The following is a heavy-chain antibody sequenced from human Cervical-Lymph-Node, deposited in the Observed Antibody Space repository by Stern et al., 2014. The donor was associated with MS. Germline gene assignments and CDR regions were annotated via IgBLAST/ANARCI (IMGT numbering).Heavy chain of an antibody. CDR3: AKDRGTSLSYSGWYVH. J-gene: IGHJ5*02. CDR2: ISWSNGTI. D-gene: IGHD5-12*01. CDR1: GFTFDDYA. Sequence: EVQLVESGGGLVQPGRSLRLSCAASGFTFDDYAMHWVRQAPGKGLEWVSGISWSNGTIGYADSVKGRFTISRDNAKNSLYLQMNSLRAEDTALYYCAKDRGTSLSYSGWYVHWGQGTLVTVSS. V-gene: IGHV3-9*01.